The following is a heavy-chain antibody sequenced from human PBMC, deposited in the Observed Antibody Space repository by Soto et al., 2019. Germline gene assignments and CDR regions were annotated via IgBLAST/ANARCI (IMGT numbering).Heavy chain of an antibody. CDR2: ISGSGGDT. CDR1: GFTFSTYA. D-gene: IGHD3-10*01. CDR3: ARKFYYKSGSYHPDVFDM. V-gene: IGHV3-23*01. J-gene: IGHJ3*02. Sequence: EVQLLESGGGLVQPGGSLRLSCAASGFTFSTYAVNWVRQAPGKGPEWVSVISGSGGDTKYADSVKGRFTISRDNSKNTLYLQMNSLRVEDTAVYYCARKFYYKSGSYHPDVFDMWGQGTMVTVS.